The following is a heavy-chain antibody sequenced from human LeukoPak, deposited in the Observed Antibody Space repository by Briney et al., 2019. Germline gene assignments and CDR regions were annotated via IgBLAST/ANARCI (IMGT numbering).Heavy chain of an antibody. Sequence: EASVKVSCKASGGTFSSYAISWVRQAPGQGLEWMGGIIPIFGTANYAQKFQGRVTITADESTSTAYMELSSLRSEDTAVYYCARDLPRGRSSWSSSHYYYYMDVWGKGTTVTVSS. J-gene: IGHJ6*03. CDR1: GGTFSSYA. CDR3: ARDLPRGRSSWSSSHYYYYMDV. CDR2: IIPIFGTA. D-gene: IGHD6-13*01. V-gene: IGHV1-69*13.